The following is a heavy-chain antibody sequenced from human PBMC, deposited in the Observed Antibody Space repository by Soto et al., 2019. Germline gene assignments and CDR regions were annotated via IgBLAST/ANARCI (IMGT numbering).Heavy chain of an antibody. CDR1: GGSISSSNYY. J-gene: IGHJ4*02. CDR3: ARRGSSSWYGY. V-gene: IGHV4-39*01. CDR2: IYYSGST. Sequence: QLQLQESGPGLVKPSETLSLTCTVSGGSISSSNYYWGWIRQPPGKGLEWIGIIYYSGSTYYNPSLKSRVTISLDTSKNQFSLKLSSVTAADTAVYYCARRGSSSWYGYWGQGTLVTVSS. D-gene: IGHD6-13*01.